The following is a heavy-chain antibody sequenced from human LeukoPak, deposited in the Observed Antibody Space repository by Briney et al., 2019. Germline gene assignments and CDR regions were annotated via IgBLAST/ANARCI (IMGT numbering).Heavy chain of an antibody. CDR1: GNTFTTYY. CDR3: ARGLSKLTVDY. J-gene: IGHJ4*02. D-gene: IGHD3-9*01. V-gene: IGHV1-2*02. Sequence: HGASVKVSCKASGNTFTTYYIHWVRQAPGQGLEWMGYMNPNSGVTDYAQKFQGRVTMTRDTSISTAYMELSRLTSDDTAVYYCARGLSKLTVDYWGQGTQVIVSS. CDR2: MNPNSGVT.